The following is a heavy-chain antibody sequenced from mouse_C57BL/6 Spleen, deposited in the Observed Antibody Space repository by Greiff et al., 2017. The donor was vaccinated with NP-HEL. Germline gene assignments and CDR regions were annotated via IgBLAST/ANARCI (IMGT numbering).Heavy chain of an antibody. CDR1: GYTFTSYW. Sequence: QVQLQQPGAELVRPGSSVKLSCKASGYTFTSYWMDWVKQRPGQGLEWIGNIYPSDSETHYNQKFKDKATLTVDKSSSTAYMQLSSLTSEDSAVYYCAREAGSSPWFAYWGQGTLVTVSA. D-gene: IGHD1-1*01. CDR2: IYPSDSET. CDR3: AREAGSSPWFAY. V-gene: IGHV1-61*01. J-gene: IGHJ3*01.